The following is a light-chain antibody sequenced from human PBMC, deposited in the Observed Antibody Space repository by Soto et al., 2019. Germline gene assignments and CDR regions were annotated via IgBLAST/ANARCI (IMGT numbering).Light chain of an antibody. V-gene: IGKV1-9*01. CDR2: GAS. CDR3: QQLNSYPLT. CDR1: QGISSY. Sequence: IQLTQSPSSLSASVGDIVTITCRASQGISSYLAWYQQKPGTAPKLLIYGASTLQSGVPSRFSGRGSGTDFTLTISSLQPEDFATYYCQQLNSYPLTFGGGTKVEIK. J-gene: IGKJ4*01.